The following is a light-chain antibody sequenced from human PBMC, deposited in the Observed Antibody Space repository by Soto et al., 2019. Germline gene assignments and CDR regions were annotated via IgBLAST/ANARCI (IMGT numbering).Light chain of an antibody. CDR3: QQYYDYLPFI. J-gene: IGKJ4*01. Sequence: EIVMTQSPATLSVSPGERATLSCRASRNINRKLAWYQQKPGQAPRLLISGASTRATGIPARFSGSGSGTDFTLTISSLQSEDFAVYYCQQYYDYLPFIFGGGTKVEIK. CDR2: GAS. V-gene: IGKV3-15*01. CDR1: RNINRK.